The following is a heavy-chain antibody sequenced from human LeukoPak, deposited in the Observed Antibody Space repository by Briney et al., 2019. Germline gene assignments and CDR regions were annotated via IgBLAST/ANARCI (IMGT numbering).Heavy chain of an antibody. CDR3: AGGDWFDP. CDR2: ISSSSSTI. J-gene: IGHJ5*02. Sequence: PGGSLRLSCAASGFTFSSYSMNWVRQAPGKGLEWVSYISSSSSTIYYADSVKGRFTISRDNAKNSLYPQMNSLRAEDTAVYYCAGGDWFDPWGQGTLVTVSS. V-gene: IGHV3-48*01. CDR1: GFTFSSYS. D-gene: IGHD6-25*01.